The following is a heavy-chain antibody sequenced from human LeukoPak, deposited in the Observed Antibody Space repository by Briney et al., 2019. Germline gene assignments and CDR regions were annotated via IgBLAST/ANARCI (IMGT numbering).Heavy chain of an antibody. CDR3: ARGVYAGSGY. CDR1: GDSISNNY. Sequence: PSETLSLTCTVSGDSISNNYWSWIRQSPGKGLEWIGNVFYRGNTNYNPSLKSRVTISVDTSKNQFSLKLNSATAADTAVYYCARGVYAGSGYWGQGALVTVSS. V-gene: IGHV4-59*01. CDR2: VFYRGNT. D-gene: IGHD2-8*01. J-gene: IGHJ4*02.